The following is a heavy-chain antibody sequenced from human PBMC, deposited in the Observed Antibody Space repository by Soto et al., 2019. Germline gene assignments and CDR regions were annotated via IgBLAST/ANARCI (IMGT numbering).Heavy chain of an antibody. V-gene: IGHV3-21*01. D-gene: IGHD2-21*02. J-gene: IGHJ1*01. CDR2: ISSSSSYI. CDR1: GFTFSSYS. CDR3: ARGRPASAYCGGDCYSRYFQH. Sequence: PGGSLRLSCAASGFTFSSYSMNWVRQAPGKGLEWVSSISSSSSYIYYADSVKGRFTISRDNAKNSLYLQMNSLRAEDTAVYYCARGRPASAYCGGDCYSRYFQHWGQGTLVTVSS.